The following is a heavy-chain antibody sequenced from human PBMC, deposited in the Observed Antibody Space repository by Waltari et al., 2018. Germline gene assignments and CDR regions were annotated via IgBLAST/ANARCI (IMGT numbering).Heavy chain of an antibody. CDR3: ARVPIFDWLVSGFDL. V-gene: IGHV1-2*02. J-gene: IGHJ5*02. CDR1: GYSFTDYY. CDR2: INPNGGAT. D-gene: IGHD3-9*01. Sequence: QVHLVQSGGEVQKPGASVKVSCKASGYSFTDYYIHWVRQAPGQGLEWMGWINPNGGATKYAQQLQDRGTVTRDTSSSTAYMGLSSLTSGDTAVYYCARVPIFDWLVSGFDLWGQGTLVTVSS.